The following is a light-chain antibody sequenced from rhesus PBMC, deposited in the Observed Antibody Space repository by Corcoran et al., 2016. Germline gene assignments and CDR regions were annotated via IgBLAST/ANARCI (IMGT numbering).Light chain of an antibody. Sequence: DIVMTQTPLSLPVTLGEPASISCRSSQSLLDSEDGTTYLEWYLQKTGQFPQLLIYEVFNRAAGVPERFSGSWSDTDFTLKISRVEAEDVGFYFCMQALEFPYSFGQGTKVEIK. CDR3: MQALEFPYS. J-gene: IGKJ2*01. CDR1: QSLLDSEDGTTY. V-gene: IGKV2-104*01. CDR2: EVF.